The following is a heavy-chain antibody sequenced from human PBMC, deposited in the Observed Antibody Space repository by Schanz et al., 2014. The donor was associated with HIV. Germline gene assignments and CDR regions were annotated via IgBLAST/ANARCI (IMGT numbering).Heavy chain of an antibody. V-gene: IGHV3-30*18. CDR3: AKDQGYDFWSGYYNYYDMDV. D-gene: IGHD3-3*01. Sequence: QVQLVESGGGLVRPGGSLRLSCAVSGFSFRAYVMSWVRQAPGKGLEWVAVISYDGSNKYYADSVKGRLTISRDNSKNTLYLQMNSLRAEDTAVYYCAKDQGYDFWSGYYNYYDMDVWGQGTTVTVSS. J-gene: IGHJ6*02. CDR2: ISYDGSNK. CDR1: GFSFRAYV.